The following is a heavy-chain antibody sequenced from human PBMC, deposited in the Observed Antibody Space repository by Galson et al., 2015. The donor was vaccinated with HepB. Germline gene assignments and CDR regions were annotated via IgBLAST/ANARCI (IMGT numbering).Heavy chain of an antibody. CDR2: IWYDGSNK. D-gene: IGHD6-19*01. CDR1: GFTFSDYG. CDR3: ARDKEGRGWYHSYYGMDI. V-gene: IGHV3-33*01. J-gene: IGHJ6*02. Sequence: SLRLSCAASGFTFSDYGIHWVRQAPGMGLEWVAVIWYDGSNKYYYDSVKGRFTISRDRFKNPVDLQMNSLRAEDTAVYYCARDKEGRGWYHSYYGMDIWGQGTTVTVSS.